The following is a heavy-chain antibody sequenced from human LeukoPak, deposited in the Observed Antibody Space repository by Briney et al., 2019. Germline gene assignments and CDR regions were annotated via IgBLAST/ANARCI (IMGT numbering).Heavy chain of an antibody. V-gene: IGHV4-39*01. Sequence: PSETLSLTCTVSGGSISSSSYYWSWIRQPPGKGLEWIGSIYYSGSTYYNPSLKSRVTISVDTSKNQFSLKLSSVTAADTAVYYCARLADHYYDSSGYFDYWGQGTLVTVSS. D-gene: IGHD3-22*01. J-gene: IGHJ4*02. CDR3: ARLADHYYDSSGYFDY. CDR2: IYYSGST. CDR1: GGSISSSSYY.